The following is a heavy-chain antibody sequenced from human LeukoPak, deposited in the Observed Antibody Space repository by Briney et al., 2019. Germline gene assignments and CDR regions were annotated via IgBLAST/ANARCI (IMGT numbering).Heavy chain of an antibody. V-gene: IGHV1-2*04. CDR1: GYTFTDHY. J-gene: IGHJ6*02. D-gene: IGHD2-15*01. Sequence: VASVKVSCKASGYTFTDHYIQWVRQAPGQGLEWMGWINPNSGGTNYAQKFQGWVTMTRDTSISTAYMELSRLRSDDTAVYYCARDHCSGGGCYEHHYNGMYVWGQGTTVTVSS. CDR3: ARDHCSGGGCYEHHYNGMYV. CDR2: INPNSGGT.